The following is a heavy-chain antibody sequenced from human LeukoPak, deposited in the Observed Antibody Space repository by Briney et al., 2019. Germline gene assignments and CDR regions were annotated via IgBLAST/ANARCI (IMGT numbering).Heavy chain of an antibody. V-gene: IGHV3-15*01. Sequence: GGSLRLSCAASGFTFSNAWMSWVRQAPGKGLEWVGRIKSKTDGGTTDYAAPVKGRFTISRADSKNTLYLQMNSLKTEDAAVYYCTTAPYYYDSSGPHYWGQGTLVTVSS. CDR3: TTAPYYYDSSGPHY. J-gene: IGHJ4*02. D-gene: IGHD3-22*01. CDR2: IKSKTDGGTT. CDR1: GFTFSNAW.